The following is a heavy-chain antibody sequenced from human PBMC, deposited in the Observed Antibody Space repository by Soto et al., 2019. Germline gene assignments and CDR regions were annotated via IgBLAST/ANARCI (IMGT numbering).Heavy chain of an antibody. CDR3: AKKSCSSPGCPYGMDV. Sequence: GGSLRLSCAASGFNFNAYVMNWVRQAPGKGLEWVSIISFTGDSRYFADSVRDRFTISRDNSQNTLYLQMNSLRAEDTAVYYCAKKSCSSPGCPYGMDVWGQGTTVTVSS. CDR2: ISFTGDSR. CDR1: GFNFNAYV. D-gene: IGHD2-2*01. J-gene: IGHJ6*02. V-gene: IGHV3-23*01.